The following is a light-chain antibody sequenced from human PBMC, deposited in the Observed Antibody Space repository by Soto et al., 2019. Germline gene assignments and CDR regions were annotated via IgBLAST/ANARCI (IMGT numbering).Light chain of an antibody. Sequence: QSALTQSASVSGSPGQSITISCTGTSSDVGAYNYVSWYQQHPGKAPKVMIHDVSNRPSGVSSRFSGSKSGNTASLTISGLQAEDEGDYYCSSYTSSSTPYVFGTGTKLTVL. V-gene: IGLV2-14*01. CDR1: SSDVGAYNY. CDR2: DVS. J-gene: IGLJ1*01. CDR3: SSYTSSSTPYV.